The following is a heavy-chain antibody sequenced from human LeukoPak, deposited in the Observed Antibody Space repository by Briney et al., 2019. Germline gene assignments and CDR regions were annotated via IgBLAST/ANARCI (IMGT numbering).Heavy chain of an antibody. CDR1: GFTSSSYA. CDR2: ISYDGSNK. V-gene: IGHV3-30-3*01. D-gene: IGHD4-17*01. Sequence: GGSLRLSCAASGFTSSSYAMHWVRQAPGKGLEWVAVISYDGSNKYYADSVKGRFTISRDNSKNTLYLQMNSLRAEDTAVYYCARDRTDDYGDYVYDYWGQGTLVTVSS. J-gene: IGHJ4*02. CDR3: ARDRTDDYGDYVYDY.